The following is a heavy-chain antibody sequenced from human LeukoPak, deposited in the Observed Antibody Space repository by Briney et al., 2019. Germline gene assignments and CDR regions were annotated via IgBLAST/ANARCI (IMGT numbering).Heavy chain of an antibody. J-gene: IGHJ5*02. V-gene: IGHV4-39*01. CDR2: VYYNGDT. CDR1: GGSISSSGSY. CDR3: ARLLSPGWFDP. Sequence: SETLSLTCTVSGGSISSSGSYWAWIRQPPGKGLEWIANVYYNGDTYCNSSLYSRVTISADTSKNQFSLNLRTVTAADTAVYYCARLLSPGWFDPWGQGTLVTVSS. D-gene: IGHD2/OR15-2a*01.